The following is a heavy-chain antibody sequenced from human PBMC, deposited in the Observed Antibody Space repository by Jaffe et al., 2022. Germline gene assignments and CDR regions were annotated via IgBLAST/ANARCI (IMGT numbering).Heavy chain of an antibody. CDR3: ARGVGVRGHVGAYYFDY. V-gene: IGHV4-61*02. D-gene: IGHD3-10*01. CDR1: GGSISSGSYY. J-gene: IGHJ4*02. Sequence: QVQLQESGPGLVKPSQTLSLTCTVSGGSISSGSYYWSWIRQPAGKGLEWIGRIYTSGSTNYNPSLKSRVTISVDTSKNQFSLKLSSVTAADTAVYYCARGVGVRGHVGAYYFDYWGQGTLVTVSS. CDR2: IYTSGST.